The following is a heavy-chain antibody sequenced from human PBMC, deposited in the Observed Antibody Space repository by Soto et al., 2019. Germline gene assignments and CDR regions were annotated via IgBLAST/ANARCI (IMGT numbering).Heavy chain of an antibody. CDR3: AREPIWSGYPYPDY. D-gene: IGHD3-3*01. V-gene: IGHV1-18*01. Sequence: GASVKVSCKASGYAFTSYGISWVRQAPGQGLEWMGWISAYNGNTNYAQKLQGRVTMTTDTSTSTAYMELRSLRSDDTAVYYCAREPIWSGYPYPDYWGQGTLVTVSS. CDR1: GYAFTSYG. J-gene: IGHJ4*02. CDR2: ISAYNGNT.